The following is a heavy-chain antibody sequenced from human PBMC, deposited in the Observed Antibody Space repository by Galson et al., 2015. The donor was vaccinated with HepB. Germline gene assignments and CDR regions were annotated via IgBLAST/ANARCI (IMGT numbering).Heavy chain of an antibody. CDR2: INGGNHNT. CDR1: GYTFTNFA. V-gene: IGHV1-3*01. J-gene: IGHJ4*02. CDR3: ARLDDSGYYWDY. D-gene: IGHD3-3*01. Sequence: SVKVSCKASGYTFTNFAIHWVRRAPGQRFEWMGCINGGNHNTRYSQRFQDRVTLTSDTSTSMVFLELSSLRSEDTALYYCARLDDSGYYWDYWGQGTLVTVSS.